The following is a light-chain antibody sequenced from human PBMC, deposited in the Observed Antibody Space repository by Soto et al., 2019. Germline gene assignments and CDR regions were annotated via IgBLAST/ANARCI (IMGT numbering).Light chain of an antibody. V-gene: IGKV3-15*01. J-gene: IGKJ4*01. CDR2: DAS. CDR3: QQYNFWPPLT. CDR1: QSVNSN. Sequence: EIVMTQSPATLSVSPRERATLSCRASQSVNSNLAWYRQKPGQAPRLLISDASTRATGVPARFSGSGSGTEFTLTISSLQSEDSGIYYCQQYNFWPPLTFGGGTKVEIK.